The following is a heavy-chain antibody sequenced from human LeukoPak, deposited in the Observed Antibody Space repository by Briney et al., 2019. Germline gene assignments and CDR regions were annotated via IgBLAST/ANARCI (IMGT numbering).Heavy chain of an antibody. J-gene: IGHJ4*02. Sequence: GGSLRLSCAASGFTFSSYAMHWVRQAPGKGLEWVAAISYDGSNKYYADSVKGRFTISRDNSKNTLYLQMNSLRAEDTAVYYCASGRRGYYYDSSGYSPFDYWGQGTLVTVSS. CDR2: ISYDGSNK. V-gene: IGHV3-30*01. D-gene: IGHD3-22*01. CDR3: ASGRRGYYYDSSGYSPFDY. CDR1: GFTFSSYA.